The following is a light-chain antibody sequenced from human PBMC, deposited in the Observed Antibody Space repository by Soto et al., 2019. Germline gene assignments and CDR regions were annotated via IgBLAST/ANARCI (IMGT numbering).Light chain of an antibody. V-gene: IGKV1-9*01. Sequence: DIQLTQSPSFLSASVGERATFSCRASQGISNFLAWYQQKPGQAPKLLIYAASTWPSGIPSRFSGSGSGTEFILTISSLQPHDAATYYCQQLRSYPLTFGGGTKVEIK. CDR1: QGISNF. CDR2: AAS. J-gene: IGKJ4*01. CDR3: QQLRSYPLT.